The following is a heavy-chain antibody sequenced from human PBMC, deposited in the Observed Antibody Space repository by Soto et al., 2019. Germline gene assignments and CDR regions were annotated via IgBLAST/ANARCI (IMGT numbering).Heavy chain of an antibody. J-gene: IGHJ6*02. CDR3: TRHAIIPRMLYGMDV. Sequence: SETLSLTCTVSRGSVSGYYWSWIRQTPGKRLEWLAYIFYSGTTLYNPSVQSRVSITVDTSKNQFSLKLSSVTAADTAVYYCTRHAIIPRMLYGMDVWGQGTTVTVAS. V-gene: IGHV4-59*02. CDR2: IFYSGTT. CDR1: RGSVSGYY. D-gene: IGHD2-15*01.